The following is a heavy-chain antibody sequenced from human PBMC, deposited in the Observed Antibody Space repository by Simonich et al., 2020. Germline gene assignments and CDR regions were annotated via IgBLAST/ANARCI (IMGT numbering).Heavy chain of an antibody. CDR3: ARGKGWKNAFDI. Sequence: QVQLQQWGAGLLKPSETLSLTCAVYGGSFSGYYWSWIRQPPGKGLEWIGEINHSGSTNYNPSRNGRVTISGDTSKNQFSLKLSSVTAADTAVYYCARGKGWKNAFDIWGQGTMVTVSS. J-gene: IGHJ3*02. V-gene: IGHV4-34*01. D-gene: IGHD1-1*01. CDR2: INHSGST. CDR1: GGSFSGYY.